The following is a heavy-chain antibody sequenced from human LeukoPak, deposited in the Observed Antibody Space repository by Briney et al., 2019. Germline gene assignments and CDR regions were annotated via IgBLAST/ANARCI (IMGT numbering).Heavy chain of an antibody. Sequence: PAETLSLTCAVYGWSFSGYYWSWIRQPPGKGLEWIGEINHSGSTNYNPSLKSRVTISVDTSKNQFSLKLSSVTAADTAVYYCARGSRGSGGSCYRNWGQGTLVTVSS. CDR1: GWSFSGYY. CDR3: ARGSRGSGGSCYRN. CDR2: INHSGST. J-gene: IGHJ4*02. V-gene: IGHV4-34*01. D-gene: IGHD2-15*01.